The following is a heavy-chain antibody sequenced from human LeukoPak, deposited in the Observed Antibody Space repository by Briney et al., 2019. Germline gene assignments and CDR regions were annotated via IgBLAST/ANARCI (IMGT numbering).Heavy chain of an antibody. V-gene: IGHV1-69*13. CDR2: IIPIFGTA. CDR3: ARVPHYYDSSGYSYFDY. CDR1: GYTFTSYG. Sequence: ASVKVSCKASGYTFTSYGISWVRQAPGQGLEWMGGIIPIFGTANYAQKFQGRDTITADESTSTAYMELSSLRSEDTAVYYCARVPHYYDSSGYSYFDYWGQGTLVTVSS. D-gene: IGHD3-22*01. J-gene: IGHJ4*02.